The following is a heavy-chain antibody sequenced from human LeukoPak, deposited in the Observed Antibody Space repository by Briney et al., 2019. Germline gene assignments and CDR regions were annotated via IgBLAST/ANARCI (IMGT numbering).Heavy chain of an antibody. V-gene: IGHV1-18*01. Sequence: ASVKVSCKASGYTFTSYGISWVRQAPGQGLEWMGWISAYNGNTNYAQKLQGRVTMTTDTSTSTAYMELRSLRSDDTAVYYCARDGYSGYDSNYFDYWGQGTLATVSS. CDR1: GYTFTSYG. J-gene: IGHJ4*02. D-gene: IGHD5-12*01. CDR3: ARDGYSGYDSNYFDY. CDR2: ISAYNGNT.